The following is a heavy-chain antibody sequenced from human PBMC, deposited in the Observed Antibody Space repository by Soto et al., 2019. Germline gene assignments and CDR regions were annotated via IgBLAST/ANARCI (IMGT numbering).Heavy chain of an antibody. CDR2: ISAYNGNT. Sequence: GASVKVSCKASGYTFTSYGISWVRQAPGQGLEWMGWISAYNGNTNYAQKLQGRVTMTTDTSTSTAYMELRSLRSDDTAVYYCARGFQGYSSGWYFDYWGQGTLVTVSS. CDR1: GYTFTSYG. D-gene: IGHD6-19*01. V-gene: IGHV1-18*01. CDR3: ARGFQGYSSGWYFDY. J-gene: IGHJ4*02.